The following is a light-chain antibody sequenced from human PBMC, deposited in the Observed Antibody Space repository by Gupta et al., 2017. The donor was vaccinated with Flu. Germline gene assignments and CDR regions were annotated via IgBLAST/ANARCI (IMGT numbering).Light chain of an antibody. CDR3: QQSYSWIT. CDR2: AAS. CDR1: QSISSY. V-gene: IGKV1-39*01. Sequence: SPSSLSASVGDRVTITCRASQSISSYLNWYQQKPGKAPKLLIYAASSLQSGVPSRFSGSGSGTDFTLTISSLQPEDFATYYCQQSYSWITFGQGTRLEIK. J-gene: IGKJ5*01.